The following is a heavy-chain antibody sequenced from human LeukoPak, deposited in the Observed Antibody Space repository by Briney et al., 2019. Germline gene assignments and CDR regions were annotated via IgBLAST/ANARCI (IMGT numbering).Heavy chain of an antibody. Sequence: SVKVSCKASGGTFSSYAISWVRQAPGQGLEWMGGIIPIFGTANYAQKFQGRVTITADESTSTAYMELSSLRSEDTAVYYCASTPIVVVTDYYFDYWGQGTLVTVSS. CDR1: GGTFSSYA. D-gene: IGHD2-21*02. CDR3: ASTPIVVVTDYYFDY. CDR2: IIPIFGTA. J-gene: IGHJ4*02. V-gene: IGHV1-69*13.